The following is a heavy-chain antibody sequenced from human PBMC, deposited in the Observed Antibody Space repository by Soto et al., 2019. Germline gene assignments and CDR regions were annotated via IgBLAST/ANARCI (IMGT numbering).Heavy chain of an antibody. J-gene: IGHJ6*02. CDR3: ATTSSIEARHGYYYYGMDV. Sequence: PXESLKVSWKGSGYRCTSYWVGWVRQMPGKGLEWMGIIYPGDSDTRYSPSFQGQVTISADKSISTAYLQWSSLKASDTAMYYCATTSSIEARHGYYYYGMDVWGQRTTVTVSS. D-gene: IGHD6-6*01. CDR1: GYRCTSYW. V-gene: IGHV5-51*01. CDR2: IYPGDSDT.